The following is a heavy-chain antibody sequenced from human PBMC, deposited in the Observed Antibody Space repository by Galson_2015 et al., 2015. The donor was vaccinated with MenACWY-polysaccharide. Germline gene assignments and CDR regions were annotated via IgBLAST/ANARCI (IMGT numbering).Heavy chain of an antibody. D-gene: IGHD3-10*01. CDR2: VYHSGAT. V-gene: IGHV4-4*02. CDR1: GYSLTHDNW. CDR3: ARIQSIRGIFGLGYDH. Sequence: LSLTCAVSGYSLTHDNWWTWLRQPPGKGLEWIGEVYHSGATNINPSLRGRLTISVDTSKNQFSLELTSVTAADSALYYCARIQSIRGIFGLGYDHWGQGARVTVSS. J-gene: IGHJ5*02.